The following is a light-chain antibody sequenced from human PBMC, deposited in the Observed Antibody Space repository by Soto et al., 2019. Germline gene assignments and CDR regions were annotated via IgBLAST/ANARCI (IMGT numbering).Light chain of an antibody. Sequence: QSALTQPASVSGSPGQSITISCTGTSSDVGNYIFVSWYRQHPGKAPKLMIYDINNRPSGVSDRFSGSKSGNTASLTISGLQAEDEADYYCVSYTTIASYVLVPGTKVTVL. CDR3: VSYTTIASYV. J-gene: IGLJ1*01. CDR1: SSDVGNYIF. V-gene: IGLV2-14*01. CDR2: DIN.